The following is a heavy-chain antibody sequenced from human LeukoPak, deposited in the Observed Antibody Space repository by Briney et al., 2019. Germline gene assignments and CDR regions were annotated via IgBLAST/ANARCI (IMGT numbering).Heavy chain of an antibody. J-gene: IGHJ4*02. CDR3: ARDAY. CDR2: VYNSGTT. CDR1: GVSIGSHY. V-gene: IGHV4-59*11. Sequence: SETLSLTCAVSGVSIGSHYWSWIRQSPGKGLEWIGCVYNSGTTVYNPSLTGRVTISVDTSKNQYSLNLRSVTAADAAVYYCARDAYWGQGILVTVSS.